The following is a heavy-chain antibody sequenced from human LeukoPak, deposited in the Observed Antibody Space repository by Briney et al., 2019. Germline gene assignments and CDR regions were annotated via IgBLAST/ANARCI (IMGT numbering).Heavy chain of an antibody. V-gene: IGHV4-38-2*01. D-gene: IGHD2-2*01. CDR2: IYHSGST. CDR1: GYSISSGYY. Sequence: KSSETLSLTCAVSGYSISSGYYWGWIRPPPGKGLEWIGRIYHSGSTYYNPSLKRRDTIAGEKDKNHLYMKVSSETGGDGAVYYCATIPIVVVPAAMGDYYYYYMDVWGKGTTVTVSS. J-gene: IGHJ6*03. CDR3: ATIPIVVVPAAMGDYYYYYMDV.